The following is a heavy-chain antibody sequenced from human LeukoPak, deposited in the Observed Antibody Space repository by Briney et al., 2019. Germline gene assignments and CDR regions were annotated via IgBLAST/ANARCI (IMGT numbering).Heavy chain of an antibody. D-gene: IGHD3-10*01. CDR2: ISGSGGST. CDR1: GFTFSSYA. Sequence: PGGSLRLSCAASGFTFSSYAMSWVRQAPGKGLEWVSAISGSGGSTYYADSVKGRFTISRDNSKNTLYLQMNSLRAEDTAVYYCARRLHYGSGSYWAHDAFDIWGQGTMVTVSS. CDR3: ARRLHYGSGSYWAHDAFDI. V-gene: IGHV3-23*01. J-gene: IGHJ3*02.